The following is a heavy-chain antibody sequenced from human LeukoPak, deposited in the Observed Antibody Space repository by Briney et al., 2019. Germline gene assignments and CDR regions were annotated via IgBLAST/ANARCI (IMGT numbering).Heavy chain of an antibody. Sequence: GGSLRLSCAASGFTFSSYWMSWVRQAPGKGLEWVANIKQDGSEKYYVDSVKGRFTISRDNVKNSLYLQMNSLRAEDTAVYYCAREVVVVSLYYFDYWGQGTLVTVSS. D-gene: IGHD2-15*01. CDR1: GFTFSSYW. J-gene: IGHJ4*02. V-gene: IGHV3-7*03. CDR3: AREVVVVSLYYFDY. CDR2: IKQDGSEK.